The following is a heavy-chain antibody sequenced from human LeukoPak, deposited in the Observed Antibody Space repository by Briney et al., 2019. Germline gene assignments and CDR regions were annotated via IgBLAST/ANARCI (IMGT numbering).Heavy chain of an antibody. Sequence: GGSLRLSCAASGFTFSSYAMTWVRQAPGKGLEWVSAISGSGGSTYYADSVKGRFTISRHNSKNTLYLQMNSLRAEDTAVYYCYIPYYDTSAYKGYWGQGTLVTVSS. CDR1: GFTFSSYA. V-gene: IGHV3-23*01. CDR2: ISGSGGST. J-gene: IGHJ4*02. CDR3: YIPYYDTSAYKGY. D-gene: IGHD3-22*01.